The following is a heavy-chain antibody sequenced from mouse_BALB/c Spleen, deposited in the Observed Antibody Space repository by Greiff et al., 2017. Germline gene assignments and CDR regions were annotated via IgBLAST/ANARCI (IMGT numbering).Heavy chain of an antibody. CDR3: ARSGPGFAY. Sequence: EVKLMESGPGLVKPSQSLSLTCTVTGYSITSDYAWNWLRQFPGNKLEWLGYISYSGSTSYNPSLKSRISITRDTSKNQFFLQLNSVTTEDTATYYCARSGPGFAYWGQGTLVTVSA. D-gene: IGHD3-1*01. CDR1: GYSITSDYA. J-gene: IGHJ3*01. V-gene: IGHV3-2*02. CDR2: ISYSGST.